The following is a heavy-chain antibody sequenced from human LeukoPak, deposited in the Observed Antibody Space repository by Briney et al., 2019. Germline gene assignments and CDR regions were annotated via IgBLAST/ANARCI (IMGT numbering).Heavy chain of an antibody. J-gene: IGHJ4*02. CDR1: GSTFSSYS. Sequence: PGGSLRLSCAASGSTFSSYSMNWVRQAPGKGLECISYISSSSRTIYYADSVKGRFTISRDNAKKSLYLQMNSLRDEDTAVYYCARTDLWFGESDKGSFDHWGQGTLVTVSS. D-gene: IGHD3-10*01. CDR2: ISSSSRTI. V-gene: IGHV3-48*02. CDR3: ARTDLWFGESDKGSFDH.